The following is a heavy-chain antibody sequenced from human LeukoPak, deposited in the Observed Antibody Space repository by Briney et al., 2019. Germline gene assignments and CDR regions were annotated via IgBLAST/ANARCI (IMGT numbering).Heavy chain of an antibody. Sequence: PGGSLGLSCAASGFTVGSNTMSWVRQAPGKGLEWVSIIYSGGSTSYADSVKGRFTISRDNSKNTLYLQMNSLRTEDTAVYYCARGGSYFDISGYYFYWGQGTLVTVSS. D-gene: IGHD3-22*01. CDR2: IYSGGST. V-gene: IGHV3-66*01. CDR3: ARGGSYFDISGYYFY. CDR1: GFTVGSNT. J-gene: IGHJ4*02.